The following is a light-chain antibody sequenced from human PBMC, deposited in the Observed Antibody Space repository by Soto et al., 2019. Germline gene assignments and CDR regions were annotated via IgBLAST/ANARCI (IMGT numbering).Light chain of an antibody. J-gene: IGKJ1*01. CDR3: QQRGNRPPWT. CDR2: GAS. Sequence: ENAVAQARATLSVSPGDGAPLSCRASQSIDNTIAWYQQKPGQAPRLLIYGASTRAAGIPARFSGSGSGTDFTPTISSLEPEDFAVYYCQQRGNRPPWTFGQGTKAE. CDR1: QSIDNT. V-gene: IGKV3-15*01.